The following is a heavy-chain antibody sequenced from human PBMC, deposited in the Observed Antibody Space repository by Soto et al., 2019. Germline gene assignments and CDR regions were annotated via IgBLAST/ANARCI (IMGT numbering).Heavy chain of an antibody. J-gene: IGHJ6*02. Sequence: QVQLVQSGAEVKKPGSSVKVSCKASGGTFSSYAISWVRQAPGQGREWMGGIIPIFGTANYAQKFQGRVTITADESTSTAYMELSSLRSEDTAVYYCGGHIVVVPAAPTYYYYGMDVWGQGTTVTVSS. CDR1: GGTFSSYA. V-gene: IGHV1-69*01. D-gene: IGHD2-2*01. CDR2: IIPIFGTA. CDR3: GGHIVVVPAAPTYYYYGMDV.